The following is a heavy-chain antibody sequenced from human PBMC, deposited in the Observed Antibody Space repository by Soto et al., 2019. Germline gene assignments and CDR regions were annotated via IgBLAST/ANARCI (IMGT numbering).Heavy chain of an antibody. CDR1: GGTFSTNI. Sequence: QVQLVQSGAEVKKPGSSVKVSCEASGGTFSTNIISWVRQTPGQGLEWMGRIIPMRGVGDYAQKFQGRVTITADRSTTTAYMQLSLLTSEDTAVYYCVTEWDYDILTQPYWGQGSQVIDSS. CDR3: VTEWDYDILTQPY. V-gene: IGHV1-69*02. CDR2: IIPMRGVG. J-gene: IGHJ4*02. D-gene: IGHD3-9*01.